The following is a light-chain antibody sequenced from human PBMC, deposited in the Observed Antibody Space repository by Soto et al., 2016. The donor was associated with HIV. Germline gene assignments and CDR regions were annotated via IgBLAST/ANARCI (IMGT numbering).Light chain of an antibody. J-gene: IGLJ1*01. CDR1: NIGVKS. CDR3: QVWDSNSDHQV. Sequence: SYVLTQPPSVSVAPGKSARISCGGNNIGVKSVHWYQQKPGQAPVLVVYDDSDRPSGIPERFSGSNSGNTAALNISRVEAGDEADYYCQVWDSNSDHQVFGTGTKVTVL. V-gene: IGLV3-21*03. CDR2: DDS.